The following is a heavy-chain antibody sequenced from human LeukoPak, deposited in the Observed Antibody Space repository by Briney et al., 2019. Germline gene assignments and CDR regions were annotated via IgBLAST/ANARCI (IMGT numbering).Heavy chain of an antibody. Sequence: GGSLRLSCAASGFTFSDYYMSWIRQAPGKGLEWVSYISSSGSTIYYADSVKGRFTVSRDNAKNSLYLQMNSLRAEDTAVYYCARDKWLVRVIDYWGQGTLVTVSS. CDR1: GFTFSDYY. J-gene: IGHJ4*02. CDR2: ISSSGSTI. CDR3: ARDKWLVRVIDY. V-gene: IGHV3-11*01. D-gene: IGHD6-19*01.